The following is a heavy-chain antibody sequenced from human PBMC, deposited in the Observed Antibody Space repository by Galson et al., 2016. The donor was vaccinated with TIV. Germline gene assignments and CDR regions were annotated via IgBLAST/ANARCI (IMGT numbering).Heavy chain of an antibody. CDR1: GYSFTSYW. D-gene: IGHD5-12*01. Sequence: QSGAEVKKPGESLKISCKGSGYSFTSYWIAWVRQMPGKGLELMGVIHPGVSDTRYSPSFQGQVSISADRSISTAYLQWSSLKASDTAMYYCARLDSGYSGYDAFWGQGTLVIVSS. J-gene: IGHJ4*02. V-gene: IGHV5-51*01. CDR3: ARLDSGYSGYDAF. CDR2: IHPGVSDT.